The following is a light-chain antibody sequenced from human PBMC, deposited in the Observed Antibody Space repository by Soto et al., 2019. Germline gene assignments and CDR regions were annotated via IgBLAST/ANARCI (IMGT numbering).Light chain of an antibody. CDR3: QQYGSSPRT. Sequence: EIVLTQSPGTLSLSPGERATLSCRASQSVSSNYLAWYQQKPGQATRLLIYGASSRATGIPDRFSGSGAGTDFPLTISRLEHEDVAVYYCQQYGSSPRTFGQGTKVEIK. CDR2: GAS. V-gene: IGKV3-20*01. CDR1: QSVSSNY. J-gene: IGKJ1*01.